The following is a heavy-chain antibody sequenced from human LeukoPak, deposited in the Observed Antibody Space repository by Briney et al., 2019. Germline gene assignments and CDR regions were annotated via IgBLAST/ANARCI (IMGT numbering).Heavy chain of an antibody. D-gene: IGHD3-22*01. CDR1: GGSISSSSYY. J-gene: IGHJ5*02. CDR3: ARSKDYYDSSGYHRNNWFDP. Sequence: SETLSLTCTVSGGSISSSSYYWGWIRQPPGKGLEWIGSIYYSGSTYYNPFLKSRVTISVDTSKNQSSLKLSSVTAADTAVYYCARSKDYYDSSGYHRNNWFDPWGQGTLVTVSS. V-gene: IGHV4-39*01. CDR2: IYYSGST.